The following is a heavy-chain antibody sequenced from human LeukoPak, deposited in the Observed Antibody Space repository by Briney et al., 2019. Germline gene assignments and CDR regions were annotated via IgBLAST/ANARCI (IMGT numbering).Heavy chain of an antibody. J-gene: IGHJ3*02. Sequence: GGSLRLSCAASGFTFSDYYMSWIRQAPGKGLEWVSYISSSGSTIYYADSVKGRFTISRDHAKNSLYLQMNSLRAEDTAVYYCARTFSDSSGYYYGAFDIWGQGTMVTVSS. V-gene: IGHV3-11*04. CDR3: ARTFSDSSGYYYGAFDI. CDR2: ISSSGSTI. D-gene: IGHD3-22*01. CDR1: GFTFSDYY.